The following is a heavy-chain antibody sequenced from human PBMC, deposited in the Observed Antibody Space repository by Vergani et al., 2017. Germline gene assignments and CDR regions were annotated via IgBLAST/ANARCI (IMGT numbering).Heavy chain of an antibody. Sequence: EVQLVESGGGLVQPGRSLRLSCAASGFTFDDYAMHWVRQAPGKGLEWVSGISWNSGSIGYADSVKGRFTISRDNAKNSLYLQMNSLRAEDTALYYCAKXYYSNPTSAGWFDPWGQGTLVTVSS. CDR2: ISWNSGSI. J-gene: IGHJ5*02. D-gene: IGHD3-10*01. CDR1: GFTFDDYA. V-gene: IGHV3-9*01. CDR3: AKXYYSNPTSAGWFDP.